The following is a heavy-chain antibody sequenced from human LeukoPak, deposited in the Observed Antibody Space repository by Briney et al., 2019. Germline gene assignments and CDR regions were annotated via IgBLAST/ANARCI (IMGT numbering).Heavy chain of an antibody. V-gene: IGHV3-23*01. D-gene: IGHD2-21*01. J-gene: IGHJ4*02. Sequence: PGGSLRLSCAASGFIFSSYAMGWVRQGPGKGLEWVSGISGSGGSTYYADSVKGRFTISRDNSKNTLYLQMNSLRADDTAVYYCAMGLCGGDSSPPDYGGQGTLVTVSS. CDR2: ISGSGGST. CDR1: GFIFSSYA. CDR3: AMGLCGGDSSPPDY.